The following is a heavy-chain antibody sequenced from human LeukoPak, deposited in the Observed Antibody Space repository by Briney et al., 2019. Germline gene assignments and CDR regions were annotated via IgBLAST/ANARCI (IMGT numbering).Heavy chain of an antibody. CDR1: GGSISSGGYY. Sequence: SQTLSLTCTVSGGSISSGGYYWSWIRQHPGKGLEWIGYIYYSGSTYYNPSLKSRVTISVDTSKNQFSLKLSSVTAADTAVYYCARFKMIVVVPDYYYYYGMDVWGQGTTVTVSS. CDR2: IYYSGST. V-gene: IGHV4-31*03. CDR3: ARFKMIVVVPDYYYYYGMDV. D-gene: IGHD3-22*01. J-gene: IGHJ6*02.